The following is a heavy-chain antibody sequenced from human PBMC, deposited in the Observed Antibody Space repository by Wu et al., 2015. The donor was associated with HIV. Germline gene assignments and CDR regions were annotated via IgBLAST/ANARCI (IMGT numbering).Heavy chain of an antibody. CDR1: GYTFTGYE. CDR3: ATKFHSSGWSKQHMGRDY. D-gene: IGHD6-19*01. CDR2: MNPNTGDT. J-gene: IGHJ4*02. Sequence: QVQLLQSGAEVKRPGASVKVSCTTSGYTFTGYEMNWVRQASGQGLEWMGWMNPNTGDTGYAQNFQGRVSITRDTSISTAYMELSSLRSEDTAVYYCATKFHSSGWSKQHMGRDYWGQGTLVTVSS. V-gene: IGHV1-8*03.